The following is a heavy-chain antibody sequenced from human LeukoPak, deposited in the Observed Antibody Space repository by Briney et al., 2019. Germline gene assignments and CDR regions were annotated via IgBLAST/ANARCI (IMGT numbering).Heavy chain of an antibody. CDR3: AREANWGSRYFDY. V-gene: IGHV3-30*01. CDR2: ISCDGSNK. J-gene: IGHJ4*02. CDR1: GFTFSSYA. Sequence: GGSLRLSCAASGFTFSSYAMHWVRQAPGKGLDGVAVISCDGSNKYYADSVKGRFTISRDNSQKTLYLQMNRLRAEDTAVYYCAREANWGSRYFDYWGQGTLVTVSS. D-gene: IGHD7-27*01.